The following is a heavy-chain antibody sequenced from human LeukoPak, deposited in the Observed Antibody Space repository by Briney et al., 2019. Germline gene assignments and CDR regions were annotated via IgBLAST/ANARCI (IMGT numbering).Heavy chain of an antibody. J-gene: IGHJ3*02. D-gene: IGHD2-21*02. CDR2: IYTSGST. CDR1: GASVSSYY. V-gene: IGHV4-4*07. Sequence: SETLSLTCGVSGASVSSYYWSWIRQPAGKGLEWIGRIYTSGSTNYNPSLKSRVTMSVDTSKNQFSLKLTSVNAADTALYYCTRDNGGDWYAFDIWGQGTVVTVSS. CDR3: TRDNGGDWYAFDI.